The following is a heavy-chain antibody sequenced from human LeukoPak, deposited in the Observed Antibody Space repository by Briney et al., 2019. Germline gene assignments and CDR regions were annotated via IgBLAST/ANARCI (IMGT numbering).Heavy chain of an antibody. V-gene: IGHV4-59*08. Sequence: KPSETLSLTCTVSGGSISNYYWSWIRQPPGKGLEWIGYIFYTGSINYNTSLRGRVTISVDTSKSQFSLRLSSVTAADTAVYYCARSYSASYDSPAGWFDPWGQGTLVTVSS. J-gene: IGHJ5*02. D-gene: IGHD3-22*01. CDR2: IFYTGSI. CDR1: GGSISNYY. CDR3: ARSYSASYDSPAGWFDP.